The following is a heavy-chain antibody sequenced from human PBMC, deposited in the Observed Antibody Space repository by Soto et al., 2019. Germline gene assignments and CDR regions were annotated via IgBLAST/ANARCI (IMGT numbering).Heavy chain of an antibody. Sequence: ASVKVSCKVSGYTLTELSMHWVRQAPGKGLEWMGGFDPEDGETIYAQKFQGRVTMTEETSTDTAYMELSSLRSEDTAVYYCATDRVVVAATTLFDYWGQGTLVTVSS. CDR1: GYTLTELS. V-gene: IGHV1-24*01. D-gene: IGHD2-15*01. CDR3: ATDRVVVAATTLFDY. J-gene: IGHJ4*02. CDR2: FDPEDGET.